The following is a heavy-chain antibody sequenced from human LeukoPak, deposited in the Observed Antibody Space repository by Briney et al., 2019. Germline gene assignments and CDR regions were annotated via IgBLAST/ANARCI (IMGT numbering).Heavy chain of an antibody. CDR2: INAGKGKT. CDR3: ARGRWTATETTYYLDY. V-gene: IGHV1-3*01. D-gene: IGHD4-17*01. J-gene: IGHJ4*02. CDR1: GYSFGDYA. Sequence: ASVKVSCKASGYSFGDYAVHWVRQAPGQRLEWMGWINAGKGKTKYSQNFQARVTITRDRSASTAYMELSSLRSEDTSVYYCARGRWTATETTYYLDYWGQGTLVTVSS.